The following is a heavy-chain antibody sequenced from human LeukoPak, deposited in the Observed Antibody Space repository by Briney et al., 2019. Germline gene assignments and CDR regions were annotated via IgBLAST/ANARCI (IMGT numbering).Heavy chain of an antibody. CDR3: ARDPRGYDSSGYYWYY. J-gene: IGHJ4*02. V-gene: IGHV4-30-4*08. D-gene: IGHD3-22*01. Sequence: SQTLSLTCTVSGGSISSGDYYWSWIRQPPGKGLEWIVYIYYSGSTYYNPSLKSRVTISVDTSKNQFSLKLRSVTAADTAVYYCARDPRGYDSSGYYWYYWGQGTLVTVSS. CDR2: IYYSGST. CDR1: GGSISSGDYY.